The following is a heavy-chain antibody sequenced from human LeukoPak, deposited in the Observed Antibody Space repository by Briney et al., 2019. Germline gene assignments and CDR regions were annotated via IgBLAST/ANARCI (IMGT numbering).Heavy chain of an antibody. D-gene: IGHD6-13*01. Sequence: GGSLRLSCAVSGFSFSSNAMHWVRQAPGKGLEWVAVISYDGSNKYYADSVKGRFTISRDNSKNTLDLQMNSLRGEDTAVYYCASDFDIAAAGIGSYFHHWGQGTLVTVSS. V-gene: IGHV3-30*04. CDR2: ISYDGSNK. J-gene: IGHJ4*02. CDR3: ASDFDIAAAGIGSYFHH. CDR1: GFSFSSNA.